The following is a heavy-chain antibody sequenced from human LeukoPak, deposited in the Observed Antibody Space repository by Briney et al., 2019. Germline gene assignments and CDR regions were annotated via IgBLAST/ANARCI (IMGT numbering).Heavy chain of an antibody. D-gene: IGHD5-12*01. V-gene: IGHV1-18*01. Sequence: ASVKVSCKASGYTFTSYGISWVRQAPGQGLEWMGWISAYNGNTNYAQKLQGRVTITTDTSTSTAYMELRSLRSDDTAVYYCARDLLSGYDPYEAFDYWGQGTLVTVSS. CDR3: ARDLLSGYDPYEAFDY. CDR2: ISAYNGNT. J-gene: IGHJ4*02. CDR1: GYTFTSYG.